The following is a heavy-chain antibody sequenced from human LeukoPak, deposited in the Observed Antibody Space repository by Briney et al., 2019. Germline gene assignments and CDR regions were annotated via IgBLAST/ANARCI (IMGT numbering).Heavy chain of an antibody. CDR1: GGSISSYY. J-gene: IGHJ6*02. V-gene: IGHV4-59*01. CDR3: ARDLPSFGMDV. CDR2: IYYSGST. Sequence: SETLSLTCTVSGGSISSYYWSWIRQPPGKGLEWVGYIYYSGSTNYNPSLNSRVTISLDTSKNQYSLKRSSGTAADTAVYYWARDLPSFGMDVWGQGTTVTVSS.